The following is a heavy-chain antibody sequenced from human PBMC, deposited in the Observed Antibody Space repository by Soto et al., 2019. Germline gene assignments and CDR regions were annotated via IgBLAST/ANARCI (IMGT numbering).Heavy chain of an antibody. CDR1: GGSIISSNYY. V-gene: IGHV4-39*01. CDR3: ARLNKPGWFDP. CDR2: IYYTGST. J-gene: IGHJ5*02. Sequence: QLQLQESGPGLVKPSETLSLTCTVSGGSIISSNYYWAWIRQPPGTGLEWIGTIYYTGSTYYNPSLNNRITMSVDTSKSQFSLTLSSVTAADTAVYYCARLNKPGWFDPWGQGTLVTVSS.